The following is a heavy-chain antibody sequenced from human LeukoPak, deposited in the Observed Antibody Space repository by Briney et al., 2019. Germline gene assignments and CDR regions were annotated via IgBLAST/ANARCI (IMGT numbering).Heavy chain of an antibody. CDR1: GYTFTGYY. D-gene: IGHD3-22*01. CDR3: VRDGWYYYDSSGYWFDP. Sequence: ASVKVSCKASGYTFTGYYMHWVRQAPGQGLEWMGRINPKSGGTNYAQKFQGRVTMTRDTSISTAYMELSRLRSDDTAVYYCVRDGWYYYDSSGYWFDPWGQGTLVTVSS. J-gene: IGHJ5*02. V-gene: IGHV1-2*06. CDR2: INPKSGGT.